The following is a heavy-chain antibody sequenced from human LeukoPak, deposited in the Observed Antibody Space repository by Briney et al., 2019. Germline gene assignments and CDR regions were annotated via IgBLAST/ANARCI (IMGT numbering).Heavy chain of an antibody. Sequence: PSQTLSLTCAVYGGSFSGYYWSWIRQPPGKGLEWIGEINHSGSTNYNPSLKSRVTISVDTSKNQFSLKLSSVTAADTAVYYCARVTAPFDYWGQGTLVTVSS. D-gene: IGHD2-21*02. CDR1: GGSFSGYY. CDR2: INHSGST. CDR3: ARVTAPFDY. J-gene: IGHJ4*02. V-gene: IGHV4-34*01.